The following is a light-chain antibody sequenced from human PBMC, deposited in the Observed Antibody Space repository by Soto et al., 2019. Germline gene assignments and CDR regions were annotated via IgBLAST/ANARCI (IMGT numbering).Light chain of an antibody. V-gene: IGLV2-14*01. CDR3: SSYTSSSTGV. Sequence: QSALTQPPSVSGSPGQSITISCTGTSSDIGGYNYVSWYQQHPVKAPKLMIYEVSNRPSGVSNRFSGSKSGNTASLTISGLQAEDEADYYCSSYTSSSTGVFGTGTKVTVL. CDR2: EVS. J-gene: IGLJ1*01. CDR1: SSDIGGYNY.